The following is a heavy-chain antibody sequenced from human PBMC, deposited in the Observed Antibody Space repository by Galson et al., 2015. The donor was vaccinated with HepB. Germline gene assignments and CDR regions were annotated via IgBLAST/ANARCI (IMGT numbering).Heavy chain of an antibody. CDR2: IPYDGSNK. D-gene: IGHD2-21*02. CDR1: GFTFSSYA. V-gene: IGHV3-30*04. CDR3: ARDSGLVVTPPLGWFDP. Sequence: SLRLSCAASGFTFSSYAMHWVRQAPGKGLEWVAVIPYDGSNKYYADSVKGRFTISRDNSKNTLYLQMNSLRAEDTAVYYCARDSGLVVTPPLGWFDPWGQGTLVTVSS. J-gene: IGHJ5*02.